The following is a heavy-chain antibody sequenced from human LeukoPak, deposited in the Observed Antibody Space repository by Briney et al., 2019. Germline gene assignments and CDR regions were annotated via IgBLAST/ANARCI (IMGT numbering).Heavy chain of an antibody. D-gene: IGHD3-3*01. Sequence: GGSQRLSCAASAFIFRRYWTSCVRQAPGKGLEWVANVNQDGRQKNYVDSVRGRFTISRDNVKNSLYLQMNSLRAEDTAVYYWARGPDFWRSFDGEGYWGQGTLVTVSS. CDR1: AFIFRRYW. V-gene: IGHV3-7*05. CDR2: VNQDGRQK. CDR3: ARGPDFWRSFDGEGY. J-gene: IGHJ4*02.